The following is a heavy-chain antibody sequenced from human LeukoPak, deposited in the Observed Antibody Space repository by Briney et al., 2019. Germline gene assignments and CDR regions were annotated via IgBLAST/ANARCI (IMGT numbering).Heavy chain of an antibody. CDR3: ARGGYSSSWYHFDY. J-gene: IGHJ4*02. CDR2: IYSGGTT. CDR1: GFTVSSNY. D-gene: IGHD6-13*01. V-gene: IGHV3-53*01. Sequence: PGGSLRLSCAASGFTVSSNYMSWVRQAPGKGLEWVSVIYSGGTTNYADSVKGRFTIFRDNSKNTLFLQMNSPRAEDTAVYYCARGGYSSSWYHFDYWGQGTLVTVSS.